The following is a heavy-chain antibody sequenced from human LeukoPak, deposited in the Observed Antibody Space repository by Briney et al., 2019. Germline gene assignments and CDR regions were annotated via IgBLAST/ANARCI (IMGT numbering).Heavy chain of an antibody. V-gene: IGHV3-23*01. CDR2: ISGSGGST. CDR3: ARAGFCSTTTCYNPFDY. Sequence: GGSLRLSCAASGFTFSSYAMSWVRQAPGKGLEWVSAISGSGGSTHYADSVKGRFTISRDNSKNTLYLQMDSLRAEDTAVYYCARAGFCSTTTCYNPFDYWGQGTRVTVSS. D-gene: IGHD2-2*01. J-gene: IGHJ4*02. CDR1: GFTFSSYA.